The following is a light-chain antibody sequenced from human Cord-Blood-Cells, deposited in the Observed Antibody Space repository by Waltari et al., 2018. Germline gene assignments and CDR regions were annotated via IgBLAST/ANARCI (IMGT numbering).Light chain of an antibody. CDR2: AAS. J-gene: IGKJ4*01. Sequence: DIQTTQSPPSLSASVGDRVAITCRASQSISSYLNWYQQKPGKAPKLLIYAASSLQSGVPSRFSGSGSGTDFTLTISSLQPEDFATYYCQQSYSTLLSFGGGTKVEIK. CDR3: QQSYSTLLS. CDR1: QSISSY. V-gene: IGKV1-39*01.